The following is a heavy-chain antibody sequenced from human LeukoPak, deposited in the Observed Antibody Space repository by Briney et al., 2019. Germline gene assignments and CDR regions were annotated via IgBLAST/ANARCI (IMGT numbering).Heavy chain of an antibody. CDR2: ISSSGSTK. D-gene: IGHD6-13*01. J-gene: IGHJ4*02. V-gene: IGHV3-48*03. CDR1: GFSFSSYE. Sequence: GGSLRLSCAASGFSFSSYEMKWVRQAPGKGLEWVSYISSSGSTKYYADSVKGRFTISRDNAKKSLYLQMNSLRAEDTAVYYCASWAGTATGFSGPFDYWGQGTLVTVSS. CDR3: ASWAGTATGFSGPFDY.